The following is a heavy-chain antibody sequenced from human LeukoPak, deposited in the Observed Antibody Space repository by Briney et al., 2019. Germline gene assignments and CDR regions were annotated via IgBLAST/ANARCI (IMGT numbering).Heavy chain of an antibody. CDR3: ARDRSRTSSFDY. CDR1: GYTFTSYG. J-gene: IGHJ4*02. Sequence: ASVKVSCTASGYTFTSYGISWVRQAPGQGLEWMGWISAYNGNTNYAQKLQGRVTMTTDTSTSTAYMELRSLRSDDTAVYYCARDRSRTSSFDYWGQGTLVTVSS. CDR2: ISAYNGNT. D-gene: IGHD6-6*01. V-gene: IGHV1-18*01.